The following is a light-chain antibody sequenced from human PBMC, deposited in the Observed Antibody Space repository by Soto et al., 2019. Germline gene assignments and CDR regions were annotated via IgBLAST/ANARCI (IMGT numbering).Light chain of an antibody. CDR3: SSYTISNTLPFV. J-gene: IGLJ1*01. CDR1: RRDVVGYNY. V-gene: IGLV2-14*01. CDR2: EVT. Sequence: QSALAQPASVSGSPGQSITISYTGTRRDVVGYNYVSWYQQYPGKSPKLLIYEVTHRPSGVSNRFSGSKSGNTASLTISGLQAEEEADYYCSSYTISNTLPFVFGTGTKVTVL.